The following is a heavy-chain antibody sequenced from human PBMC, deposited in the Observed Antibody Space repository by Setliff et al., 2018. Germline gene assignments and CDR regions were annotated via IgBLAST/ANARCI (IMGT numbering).Heavy chain of an antibody. J-gene: IGHJ5*02. Sequence: PGESLTISCKGSGYSFSTCWIGWVHQMPGKGLEWMGIIYPGDSITRYSPSFQGQVTISVDKSINTAYLQWSSLRASDTAIYYCARHPYYYGSGTYLDNNNRWFDPWGQGTLVTVSS. CDR3: ARHPYYYGSGTYLDNNNRWFDP. D-gene: IGHD3-10*01. V-gene: IGHV5-51*07. CDR2: IYPGDSIT. CDR1: GYSFSTCW.